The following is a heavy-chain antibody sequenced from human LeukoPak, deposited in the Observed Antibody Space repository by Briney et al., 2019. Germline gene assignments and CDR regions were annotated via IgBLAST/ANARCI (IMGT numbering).Heavy chain of an antibody. J-gene: IGHJ3*02. CDR3: AFSQEMADAFDI. V-gene: IGHV4-34*01. D-gene: IGHD5-24*01. CDR2: INQSGST. CDR1: GGPFSLYF. Sequence: SETLSLTCVVSGGPFSLYFWSWIRQPPGKGLEWIGEINQSGSTNYSPSLKSRVTTSVDTSKKRLSLKLSSVTAADTAVYYCAFSQEMADAFDIWGPGTMVTVSS.